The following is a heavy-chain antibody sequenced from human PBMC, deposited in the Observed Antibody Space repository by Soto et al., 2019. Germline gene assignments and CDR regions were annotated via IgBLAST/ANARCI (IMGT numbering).Heavy chain of an antibody. V-gene: IGHV3-33*01. CDR3: ARGNYDMLTGYDC. D-gene: IGHD3-9*01. Sequence: QVQLVESGGGVVQPGRSLRLSCAASGFSFSTYGMHWVRQAPGKGLEWVAAIWYDGSKEYYADSVKGRFTISRDNSKNTLYVQMNSLRAEDTAMYYCARGNYDMLTGYDCRGQGTLVTVSS. CDR1: GFSFSTYG. CDR2: IWYDGSKE. J-gene: IGHJ4*02.